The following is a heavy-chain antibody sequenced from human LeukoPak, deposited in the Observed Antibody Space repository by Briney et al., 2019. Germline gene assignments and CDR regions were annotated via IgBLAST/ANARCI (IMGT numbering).Heavy chain of an antibody. CDR1: GGSFSGYY. J-gene: IGHJ4*02. CDR3: ARGGYGGYGLDY. D-gene: IGHD5-12*01. V-gene: IGHV4-34*01. CDR2: IYYSGST. Sequence: SETLSLTCAVYGGSFSGYYWSWIRQPPGKGLEWIGSIYYSGSTYYNPSLKSRVTISVDTSKNQFSLKLSSVTAADTAVYYCARGGYGGYGLDYWGQGTLVTVSS.